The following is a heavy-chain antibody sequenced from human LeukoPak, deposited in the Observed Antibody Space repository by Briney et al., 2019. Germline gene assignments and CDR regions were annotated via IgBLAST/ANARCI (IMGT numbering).Heavy chain of an antibody. CDR3: AKREAAYNRTYYFDY. CDR2: ISGSGGST. J-gene: IGHJ4*02. D-gene: IGHD2-15*01. Sequence: GGSLRLSCAASGFTFSSYAMSWVRQAPGKGLEWVSAISGSGGSTYYADSVKGRFTISRDNSKNTLYLQMNSLRAEDTAVYYCAKREAAYNRTYYFDYWGQGTLVTVSS. CDR1: GFTFSSYA. V-gene: IGHV3-23*01.